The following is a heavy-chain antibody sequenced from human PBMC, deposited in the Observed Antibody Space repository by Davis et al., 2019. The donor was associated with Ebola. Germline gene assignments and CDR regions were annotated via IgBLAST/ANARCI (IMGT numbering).Heavy chain of an antibody. CDR2: ISTSGTTI. V-gene: IGHV3-48*04. Sequence: GESLKISCAASGFTFSSYSVNWVRQAPGKGLEWISYISTSGTTIYYADSVKGRFTISSDNAKNTLFLQMNSLRAEDTAVYYCARHFYFSMDVWGPGTTVTVSS. CDR1: GFTFSSYS. CDR3: ARHFYFSMDV. J-gene: IGHJ6*02.